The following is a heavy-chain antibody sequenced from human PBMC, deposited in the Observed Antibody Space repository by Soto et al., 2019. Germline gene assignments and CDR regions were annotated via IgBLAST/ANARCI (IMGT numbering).Heavy chain of an antibody. V-gene: IGHV3-30*19. Sequence: GESLKISCRGCGYIFTSYWIGWVRQMPGKGLEWVAAISYDGTYRPYADFARGRFTISRDNSQKTLYLQMNTLRPDDTALYYRPTDRASGATLGAIDFWRQGTLVTVSS. CDR3: PTDRASGATLGAIDF. CDR2: ISYDGTYR. CDR1: GYIFTSYW. D-gene: IGHD1-26*01. J-gene: IGHJ4*02.